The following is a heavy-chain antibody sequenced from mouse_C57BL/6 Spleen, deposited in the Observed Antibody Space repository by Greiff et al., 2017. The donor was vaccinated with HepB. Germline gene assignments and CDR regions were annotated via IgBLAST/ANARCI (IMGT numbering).Heavy chain of an antibody. D-gene: IGHD1-1*01. CDR2: IRNKANNHAT. CDR3: TRRYDGSRTPYYFDY. CDR1: GFTFSDAW. Sequence: EVKVEESGGGLVQPGGSMKLSCAASGFTFSDAWMDWVRQSPEKGLEWVAEIRNKANNHATYYAESVKGRFTISRDDSKSSVYLQMNSLRAEDTGSYYCTRRYDGSRTPYYFDYWGQGTTLTVSS. V-gene: IGHV6-6*01. J-gene: IGHJ2*01.